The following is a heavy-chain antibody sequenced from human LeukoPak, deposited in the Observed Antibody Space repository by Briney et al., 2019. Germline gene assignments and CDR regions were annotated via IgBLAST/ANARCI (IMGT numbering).Heavy chain of an antibody. CDR1: GGSISSSSYY. Sequence: PSETLSLTCTVSGGSISSSSYYWGWIRQPPGKGLEWIGSIYYSGSTYYNPSLKSRVTISVDTSKNQFSLKLSSVTAADTAVYYCARHYGSGTYYSLVGAPNSYNWFDPWGQGTLVTVSS. J-gene: IGHJ5*02. V-gene: IGHV4-39*01. D-gene: IGHD3-10*01. CDR3: ARHYGSGTYYSLVGAPNSYNWFDP. CDR2: IYYSGST.